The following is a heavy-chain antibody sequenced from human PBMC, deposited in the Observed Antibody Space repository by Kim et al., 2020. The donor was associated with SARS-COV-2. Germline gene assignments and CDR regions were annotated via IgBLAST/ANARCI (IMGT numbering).Heavy chain of an antibody. CDR2: ISSRSDTI. Sequence: GGSLRLSCAASGFTFSRYYMNWFRQAPGKGLEWLSFISSRSDTIYYANSVKGRFSISRDNAKNSLFLQMNSLRDEDTAVYYCARQDSYGSGDYWGQGTLVTVSA. D-gene: IGHD3-10*01. CDR3: ARQDSYGSGDY. CDR1: GFTFSRYY. J-gene: IGHJ4*02. V-gene: IGHV3-48*02.